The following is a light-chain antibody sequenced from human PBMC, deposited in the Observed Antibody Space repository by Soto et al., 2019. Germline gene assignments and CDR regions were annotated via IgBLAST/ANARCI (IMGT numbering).Light chain of an antibody. V-gene: IGLV2-14*01. CDR3: SSYTSSSDV. J-gene: IGLJ1*01. CDR2: DVS. CDR1: SSDVGGYNY. Sequence: QSALTQPASVSGSPGQSITISCTGTSSDVGGYNYVSWYQQHPGKAPKLMIYDVSNRPSGVSNRFSGSKSGNTASLTISGLQAEAESDYYCSSYTSSSDVFGTGTMLTVL.